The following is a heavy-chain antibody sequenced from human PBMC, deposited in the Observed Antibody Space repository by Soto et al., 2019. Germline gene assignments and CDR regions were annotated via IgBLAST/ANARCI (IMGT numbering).Heavy chain of an antibody. CDR2: INHSGST. Sequence: QVQLQPWGAGLLKPSETLSLTCAVYGGSFSGYYWIWIRQPPGKGLEWIGEINHSGSTNYNPSLKSRVTISVGTSKYQFSLKLSSVTVAYTAVYYCAILLTTQPGGEAFDIWGQGTMVTVSS. J-gene: IGHJ3*02. CDR1: GGSFSGYY. D-gene: IGHD2-15*01. V-gene: IGHV4-34*01. CDR3: AILLTTQPGGEAFDI.